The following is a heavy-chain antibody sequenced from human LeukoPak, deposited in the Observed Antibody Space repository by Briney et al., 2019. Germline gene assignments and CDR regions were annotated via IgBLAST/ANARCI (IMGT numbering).Heavy chain of an antibody. CDR2: INHSGST. CDR3: ARDRVGMVF. Sequence: SETLSLTCAVYGGSFSGYYWSWIRQPPGKGLEWIGEINHSGSTNYNPSLKSRVTISVDTSKNQFSLKLSSVTAADTAVYYCARDRVGMVFWGQGSLVTVSS. CDR1: GGSFSGYY. D-gene: IGHD2-8*01. J-gene: IGHJ4*02. V-gene: IGHV4-34*01.